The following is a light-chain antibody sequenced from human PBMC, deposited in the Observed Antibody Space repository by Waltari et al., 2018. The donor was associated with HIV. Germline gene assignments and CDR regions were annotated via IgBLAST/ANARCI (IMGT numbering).Light chain of an antibody. CDR1: GSDVGNFNF. CDR2: DVT. J-gene: IGLJ2*01. V-gene: IGLV2-11*01. CDR3: CTYAAKYVL. Sequence: QSALTQPRSVSGSPGQSVTISCTRTGSDVGNFNFVSWYQHLPAKAPKLHIYDVTKRPAGVPDRFSGSKSGDTASLTISGLQAEDEADYYCCTYAAKYVLFGGGTNLTVL.